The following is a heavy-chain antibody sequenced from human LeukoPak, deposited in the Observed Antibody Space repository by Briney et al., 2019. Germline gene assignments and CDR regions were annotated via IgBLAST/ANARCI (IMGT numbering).Heavy chain of an antibody. Sequence: SGGSLRLSCAASGFTFSRYSMHWVRQAPGKGLEYVSAISSNGGSTYYANSVKGRFTISRDNSKNTLYLQMGSLRAEDMAVYYCARAETQNAFDIWGQGTMVTVSS. D-gene: IGHD1-14*01. V-gene: IGHV3-64*01. CDR1: GFTFSRYS. CDR2: ISSNGGST. CDR3: ARAETQNAFDI. J-gene: IGHJ3*02.